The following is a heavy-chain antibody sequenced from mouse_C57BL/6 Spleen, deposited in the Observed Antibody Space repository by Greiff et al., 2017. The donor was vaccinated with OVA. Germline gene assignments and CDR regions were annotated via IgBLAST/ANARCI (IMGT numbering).Heavy chain of an antibody. V-gene: IGHV1-26*01. Sequence: EVQLQQSGPELVKPGASVKISCKASGYTFTDYYMNWVKQSHGKSLEWIGDINPNNGGTSYNQKFKGKATLTVDKSSSTAYMELRSLTSEDSAVYYCARLELGRGIAYWGQGTLVTVSA. CDR3: ARLELGRGIAY. J-gene: IGHJ3*01. CDR2: INPNNGGT. CDR1: GYTFTDYY. D-gene: IGHD4-1*01.